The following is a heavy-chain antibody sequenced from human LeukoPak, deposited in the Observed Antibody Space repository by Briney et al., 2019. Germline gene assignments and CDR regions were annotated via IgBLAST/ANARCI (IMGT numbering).Heavy chain of an antibody. D-gene: IGHD3/OR15-3a*01. V-gene: IGHV4-39*01. CDR2: IYYSGNT. Sequence: SETLSLTCTVSGVSISSSNSYWGWIRQPPGKGLEWIGSIYYSGNTYYNASVKSRVTISIDSSKNQFSLMLSSVTAADTAVYYCARQTGSGLFTLPGGQGTLVTVSP. CDR1: GVSISSSNSY. CDR3: ARQTGSGLFTLP. J-gene: IGHJ4*02.